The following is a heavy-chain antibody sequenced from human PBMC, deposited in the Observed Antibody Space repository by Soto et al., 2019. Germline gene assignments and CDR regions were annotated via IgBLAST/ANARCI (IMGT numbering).Heavy chain of an antibody. Sequence: GGSLRLSCAASGFTFSSYAMHWVRQAPGKGLEWVAVISYDGSNKYYADSVKGRFTISRDNSKNTLYLQMNSLRAEDTAVYYCAREGYDSRDFDYGGQGTLVTVSS. D-gene: IGHD3-22*01. J-gene: IGHJ4*02. CDR3: AREGYDSRDFDY. CDR1: GFTFSSYA. V-gene: IGHV3-30-3*01. CDR2: ISYDGSNK.